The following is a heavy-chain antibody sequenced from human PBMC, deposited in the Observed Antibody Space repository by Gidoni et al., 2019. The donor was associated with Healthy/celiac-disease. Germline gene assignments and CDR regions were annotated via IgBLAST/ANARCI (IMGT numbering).Heavy chain of an antibody. V-gene: IGHV1-46*01. J-gene: IGHJ6*02. D-gene: IGHD6-13*01. CDR2: INPSGGST. Sequence: QVQLVQSGAAVKKPGASVKVSCKASGYTFTSYYMHWVRQAPGQGLEWMGIINPSGGSTSYAQKFQGRVTMTRDTSTSTVYMELSSLRSEDTAVYYCARDSSSWYEDYYYYYGMDVWGQGTTVTVSS. CDR3: ARDSSSWYEDYYYYYGMDV. CDR1: GYTFTSYY.